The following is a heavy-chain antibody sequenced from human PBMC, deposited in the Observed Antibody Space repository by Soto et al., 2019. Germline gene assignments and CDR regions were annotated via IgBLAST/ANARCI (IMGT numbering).Heavy chain of an antibody. CDR3: ARDGINYDILPRYLSLDY. CDR2: ISSDGSNK. J-gene: IGHJ4*02. CDR1: GFTFSSYA. D-gene: IGHD3-9*01. V-gene: IGHV3-30-3*01. Sequence: GGSLRLSCAASGFTFSSYAMHWVRQAPGKGLEWVADISSDGSNKYYADSVQSRFTISRDHSKNTLYLQMNSPRAADTAVYYCARDGINYDILPRYLSLDYHGRRTLCALCS.